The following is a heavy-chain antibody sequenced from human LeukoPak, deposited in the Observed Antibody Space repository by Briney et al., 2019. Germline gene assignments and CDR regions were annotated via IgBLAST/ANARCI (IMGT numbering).Heavy chain of an antibody. CDR3: ARESNGGYGFDY. CDR1: GYMFTSHG. D-gene: IGHD5-12*01. J-gene: IGHJ4*02. Sequence: ASVEVSCKSSGYMFTSHGIHWLRQAPGQGLEWMGWISAQNGNTNYMQQFLGRVTMTRDTSASTVYMEVRSLKSDDTAVYYCARESNGGYGFDYWGQGTPVTVAS. CDR2: ISAQNGNT. V-gene: IGHV1-18*01.